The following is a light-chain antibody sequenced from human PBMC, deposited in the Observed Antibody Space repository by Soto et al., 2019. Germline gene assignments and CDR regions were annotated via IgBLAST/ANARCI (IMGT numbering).Light chain of an antibody. CDR1: QSVSSN. V-gene: IGKV3D-15*01. CDR2: DAS. CDR3: QQYSDWPPVYT. J-gene: IGKJ2*01. Sequence: EIVMTQSPATLSVSPGERATLSCRASQSVSSNLAWYQQKPGQAPRLLIYDASHRATGIPARFSGSGSGTEFTLTICSLQSEDFAVYYCQQYSDWPPVYTFGQGTKLEIK.